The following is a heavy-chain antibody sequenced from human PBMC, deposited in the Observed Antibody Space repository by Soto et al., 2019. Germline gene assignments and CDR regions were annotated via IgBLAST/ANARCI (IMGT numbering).Heavy chain of an antibody. CDR2: INTKTGGT. CDR1: GYSFTDYY. V-gene: IGHV1-2*02. J-gene: IGHJ5*02. CDR3: AGVRPKGWFAR. Sequence: QVHLVQSGAEVKKPGASVKVSCKASGYSFTDYYMHWVRQAPGQGLEWMGWINTKTGGTNYARRVQGRVTMTGDTSINTAYMELSRLSADDTAVYYCAGVRPKGWFARWGQGAVVNVSS.